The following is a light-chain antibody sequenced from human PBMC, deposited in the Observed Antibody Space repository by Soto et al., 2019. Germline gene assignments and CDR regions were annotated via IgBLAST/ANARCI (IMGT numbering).Light chain of an antibody. CDR1: QSISSW. CDR2: DAS. J-gene: IGKJ1*01. Sequence: DIQMTQSPSSLSASVGDRVTITCRASQSISSWLAWYQQQPGKAPKLLMSDASSLERVVPSRFSGSGSGTEFTLTISSLQPDDFATYYCQQYDDNSRTFGLGTKVDIK. V-gene: IGKV1-5*01. CDR3: QQYDDNSRT.